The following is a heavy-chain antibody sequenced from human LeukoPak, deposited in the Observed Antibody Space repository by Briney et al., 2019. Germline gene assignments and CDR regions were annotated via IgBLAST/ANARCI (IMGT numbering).Heavy chain of an antibody. D-gene: IGHD4-17*01. CDR1: GGSIRSYY. CDR2: IDYSGST. J-gene: IGHJ4*02. V-gene: IGHV4-59*01. CDR3: ARTGSTVTMLYPFDH. Sequence: SETLSLTCTVSGGSIRSYYWSWIRQPPGKGLEWIGYIDYSGSTNYNPSLKSRVSISVDTSKNQFSLKLSSVTAADTAVYYCARTGSTVTMLYPFDHWGQGTLVTVSS.